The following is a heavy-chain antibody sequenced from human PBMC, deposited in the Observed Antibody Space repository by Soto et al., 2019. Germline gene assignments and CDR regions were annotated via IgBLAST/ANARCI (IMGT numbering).Heavy chain of an antibody. V-gene: IGHV3-23*01. Sequence: EVQLSESGGGLVQPGGSLRLSCATSGFTFSSYAMSWVRQAPGKGLEWVSTISGSGGSTYYADSVKGRFTISRDNSKNTLYLQMNSLRAEDTARYYCAKDGYSGYDTDIDYWGQGTLVTVSS. CDR1: GFTFSSYA. CDR2: ISGSGGST. D-gene: IGHD5-12*01. J-gene: IGHJ4*02. CDR3: AKDGYSGYDTDIDY.